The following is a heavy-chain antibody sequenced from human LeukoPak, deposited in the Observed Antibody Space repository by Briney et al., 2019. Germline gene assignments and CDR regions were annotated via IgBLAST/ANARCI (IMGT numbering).Heavy chain of an antibody. CDR2: INGDGSSA. V-gene: IGHV3-74*01. CDR1: GFTFSSYW. CDR3: ARGGVGCFDY. J-gene: IGHJ4*02. Sequence: PGGSLRFSCAASGFTFSSYWIHWVRQAPGKGLVWVSHINGDGSSATYADSVKGRFTISRDNAKNTVYLQMNSLRAEDTAVYSCARGGVGCFDYWGQGALVTVSS. D-gene: IGHD6-19*01.